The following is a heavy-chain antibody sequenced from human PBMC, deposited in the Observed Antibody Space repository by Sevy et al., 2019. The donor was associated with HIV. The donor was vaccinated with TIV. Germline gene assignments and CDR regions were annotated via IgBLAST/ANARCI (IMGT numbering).Heavy chain of an antibody. Sequence: ASVKVSCKASGYTFTGYYMHWVRQAPGQGLEWMGWINPNSGGRNYAQKFQGRVTMTRDTSISTAYMELSRLRSDDTAVYYCARAGPVVVPAGAAFDIWGQGTMVTVSS. D-gene: IGHD2-2*01. CDR1: GYTFTGYY. J-gene: IGHJ3*02. CDR2: INPNSGGR. V-gene: IGHV1-2*02. CDR3: ARAGPVVVPAGAAFDI.